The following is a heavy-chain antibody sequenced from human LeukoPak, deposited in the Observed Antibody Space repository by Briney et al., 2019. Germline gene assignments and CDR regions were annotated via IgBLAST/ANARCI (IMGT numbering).Heavy chain of an antibody. CDR3: ARDLKVNDHSGYYAFDI. V-gene: IGHV4-59*01. J-gene: IGHJ3*02. CDR2: IYYSGST. D-gene: IGHD3-22*01. CDR1: GGSISSYY. Sequence: KPSETLSLTCTVSGGSISSYYWSWIRQPPGKGLEWIGYIYYSGSTNYNPSLKSRVTISVDTSKNQFSLKLSSVTAADTAVYYCARDLKVNDHSGYYAFDIWGQGTMVTVSS.